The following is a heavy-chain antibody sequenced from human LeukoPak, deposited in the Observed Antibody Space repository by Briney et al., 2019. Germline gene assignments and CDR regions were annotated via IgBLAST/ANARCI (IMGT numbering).Heavy chain of an antibody. V-gene: IGHV3-74*01. J-gene: IGHJ4*02. D-gene: IGHD6-19*01. Sequence: GGSLRLSCAASGFTFRSYWMHWGRQAPGKGLVWVSLIHSDGRTTNYADSVKGRFTISRDNAKNTLFLQMNSLRADDTAVYYCARGRGWNLDYWGQGTLVTVSS. CDR3: ARGRGWNLDY. CDR1: GFTFRSYW. CDR2: IHSDGRTT.